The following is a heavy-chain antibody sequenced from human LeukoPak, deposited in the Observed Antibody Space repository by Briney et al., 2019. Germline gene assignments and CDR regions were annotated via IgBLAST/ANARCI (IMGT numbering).Heavy chain of an antibody. CDR1: GFTSSSYW. J-gene: IGHJ4*02. V-gene: IGHV3-7*01. Sequence: GGSLRLSCAASGFTSSSYWMSWVRQAPGKGLEWVANIKQDGSEKYYVDSLKGRFTISRDNAKNSLYLQMNSLRAEDTAVCYCAREDIVVVRPYYFDYWGQGTLVTVSS. CDR2: IKQDGSEK. D-gene: IGHD2-15*01. CDR3: AREDIVVVRPYYFDY.